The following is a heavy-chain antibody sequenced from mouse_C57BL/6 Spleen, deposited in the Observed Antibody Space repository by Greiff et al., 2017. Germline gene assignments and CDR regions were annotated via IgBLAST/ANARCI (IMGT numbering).Heavy chain of an antibody. CDR3: ARNDYETWFAY. Sequence: VQLQQSGPGLVQPSQSLSITCTVSGFSLTDYGVHWVRQSPGKGLEWLGVIWSGGSTGYNAAFISRLSISKDNSKSQVFFKMNSLKADDTAIYYCARNDYETWFAYWGQGTLVTVSA. D-gene: IGHD2-4*01. CDR1: GFSLTDYG. V-gene: IGHV2-2*01. J-gene: IGHJ3*01. CDR2: IWSGGST.